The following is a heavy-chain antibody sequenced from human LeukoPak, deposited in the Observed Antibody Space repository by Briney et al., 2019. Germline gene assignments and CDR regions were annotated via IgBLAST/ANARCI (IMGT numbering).Heavy chain of an antibody. CDR2: IYSGGDT. D-gene: IGHD4-17*01. CDR3: ARGRRDYGDYPY. CDR1: GFTFSGNY. V-gene: IGHV3-53*01. Sequence: GGSLRLSCAASGFTFSGNYMSWVRQAPGKGLEWVSVIYSGGDTYSADSVKGRFTTSRDNSKNTLYLQMNSLRAEDTAVYYCARGRRDYGDYPYWGQGTLVTVSS. J-gene: IGHJ4*02.